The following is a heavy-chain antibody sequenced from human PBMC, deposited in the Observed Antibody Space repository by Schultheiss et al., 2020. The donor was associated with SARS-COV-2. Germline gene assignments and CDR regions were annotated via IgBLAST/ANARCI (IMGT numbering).Heavy chain of an antibody. CDR2: IYYSGST. CDR1: GGSISSSSYY. Sequence: SETLSLTCTVSGGSISSSSYYWGWIRQPPGKGLEWIGSIYYSGSTNYNPSLKSLVTISVDTSKNQFSLKLSSVTAADTAVYYCARTILGLDSSGYYYYYYYMDVWGKGTTVTVSS. J-gene: IGHJ6*03. CDR3: ARTILGLDSSGYYYYYYYMDV. D-gene: IGHD3-22*01. V-gene: IGHV4-39*07.